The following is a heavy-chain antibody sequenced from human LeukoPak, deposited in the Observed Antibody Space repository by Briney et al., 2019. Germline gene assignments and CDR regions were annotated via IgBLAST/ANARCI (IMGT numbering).Heavy chain of an antibody. CDR3: ARDRGGYATSQNYYYYGMDV. Sequence: PGGSLRLSCAAPGFTVSSNYMSWVRQAPGKGLEWVSVIYSGGSTYYADSVKGRFTISRDNSKNTLYLQMNSLRAEDTAVYYCARDRGGYATSQNYYYYGMDVWGQGTTVTVSS. V-gene: IGHV3-66*01. CDR1: GFTVSSNY. J-gene: IGHJ6*02. CDR2: IYSGGST. D-gene: IGHD5-12*01.